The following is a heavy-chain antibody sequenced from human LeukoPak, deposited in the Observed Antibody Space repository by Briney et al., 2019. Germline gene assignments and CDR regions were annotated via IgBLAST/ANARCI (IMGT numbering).Heavy chain of an antibody. V-gene: IGHV3-7*01. D-gene: IGHD2-15*01. J-gene: IGHJ4*02. CDR2: IKVDGSEK. CDR1: GFTFSGFW. Sequence: QPGGSLRLSCAASGFTFSGFWMSSVSQAPGKGLEWVANIKVDGSEKNYVDSVRGRFTISRDNAKNSLYLQMNSLRAEDTAVYYCTRNGRSLDYWGQGTLVTVSS. CDR3: TRNGRSLDY.